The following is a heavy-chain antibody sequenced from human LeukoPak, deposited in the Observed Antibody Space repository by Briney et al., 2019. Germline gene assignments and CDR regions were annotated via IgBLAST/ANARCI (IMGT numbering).Heavy chain of an antibody. V-gene: IGHV3-43*02. CDR2: ISGDGIST. CDR1: GLSFDDYA. CDR3: AKDIGALIVSSECLHH. D-gene: IGHD3-10*01. J-gene: IGHJ1*01. Sequence: GGSLRLSCAASGLSFDDYAMHWVRQAPGKGLEWVSIISGDGISTAYAESVQGRFTVSRDNRKNVLYLQMNSLTTEDIAFYYCAKDIGALIVSSECLHHWGQGTLVTVSS.